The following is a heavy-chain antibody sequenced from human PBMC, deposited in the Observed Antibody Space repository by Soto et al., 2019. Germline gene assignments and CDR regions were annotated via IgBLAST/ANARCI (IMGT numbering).Heavy chain of an antibody. V-gene: IGHV3-21*01. Sequence: EVQLVESGGGLVKPGGSLRLSCAASGFTSSSYAMNWVRQAPGKGLEWVSSISSSSSYIYYADSVKGRFTISRDNAKNSLYLKMNSLRAEATALYYCARGQGSGYPGDGAFDIWGQGTMVTVSS. CDR2: ISSSSSYI. CDR3: ARGQGSGYPGDGAFDI. D-gene: IGHD5-12*01. CDR1: GFTSSSYA. J-gene: IGHJ3*02.